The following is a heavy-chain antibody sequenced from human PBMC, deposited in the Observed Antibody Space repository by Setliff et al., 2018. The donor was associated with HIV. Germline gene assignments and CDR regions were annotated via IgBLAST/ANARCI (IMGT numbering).Heavy chain of an antibody. J-gene: IGHJ3*02. Sequence: TSETLSLTCTVSGGSISSHYWIWIRQPPGKGLEWIGYIHYSGATNYNPSLKSRVTISPDTSRTQFSLRLSSVTAADTAVYYCARHSPNVGVRGDAFDIWGQGTVVTVSS. CDR3: ARHSPNVGVRGDAFDI. CDR2: IHYSGAT. CDR1: GGSISSHY. D-gene: IGHD2-8*01. V-gene: IGHV4-59*08.